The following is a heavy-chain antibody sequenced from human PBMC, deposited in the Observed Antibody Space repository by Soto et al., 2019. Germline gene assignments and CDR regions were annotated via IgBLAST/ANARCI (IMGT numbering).Heavy chain of an antibody. CDR2: ISGSGDRT. D-gene: IGHD3-10*01. J-gene: IGHJ4*02. V-gene: IGHV3-23*01. Sequence: EVQLMESGGGLVQPGGSLRLSCAASGITISNYPMSWVRQAPGKGLEWVSGISGSGDRTYYADSAKGRFTISKDISKNSLSLQVDSLGVDDTAVYFCVKHDGGSPSTPPLWGQGTLVTVSS. CDR1: GITISNYP. CDR3: VKHDGGSPSTPPL.